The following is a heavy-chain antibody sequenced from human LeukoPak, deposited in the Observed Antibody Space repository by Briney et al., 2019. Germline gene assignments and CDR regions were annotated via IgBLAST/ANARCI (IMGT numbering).Heavy chain of an antibody. CDR3: ASLPYYRPFDY. CDR1: GFTFSSYA. Sequence: LRLSCAASGFTFSSYAMSWVRQPPGKGLEWIGYIYYSGSTYYNPSLKSRVTISVDTSKNQFSLKLSSVTAADTAVYYCASLPYYRPFDYWGQGTLVTVSS. V-gene: IGHV4-30-4*08. D-gene: IGHD3-22*01. CDR2: IYYSGST. J-gene: IGHJ4*02.